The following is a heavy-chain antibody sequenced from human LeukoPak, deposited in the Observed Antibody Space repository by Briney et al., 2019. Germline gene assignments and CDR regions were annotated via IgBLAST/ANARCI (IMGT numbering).Heavy chain of an antibody. Sequence: GESLKISCTGSGYTFTSQRITWVRQMPGKGLEWMGRIDPSDSYTNYSPSFQGHVTISVDKSISTAYLQWGSLKASDTAMYYCARDLSRNCYDPWGQGTLVIVSS. J-gene: IGHJ5*02. V-gene: IGHV5-10-1*01. CDR3: ARDLSRNCYDP. CDR2: IDPSDSYT. CDR1: GYTFTSQR. D-gene: IGHD3-3*01.